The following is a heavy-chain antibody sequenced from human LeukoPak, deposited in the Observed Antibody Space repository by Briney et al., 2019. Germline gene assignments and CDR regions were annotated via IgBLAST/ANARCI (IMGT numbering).Heavy chain of an antibody. CDR3: VAGDWVARDSFDL. V-gene: IGHV3-7*01. Sequence: PGGSLRLSCAASGFTFSIYWMSWVRQAPGKGLEWVANVNQDGSQKYYVDSVKGRFTISRDNAKNSFFLQMRSLRAEDRSVYYCVAGDWVARDSFDLWVRGTMV. D-gene: IGHD2-21*02. CDR2: VNQDGSQK. CDR1: GFTFSIYW. J-gene: IGHJ3*01.